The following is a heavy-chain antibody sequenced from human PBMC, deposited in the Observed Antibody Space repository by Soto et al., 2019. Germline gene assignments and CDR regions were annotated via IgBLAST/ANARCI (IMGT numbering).Heavy chain of an antibody. CDR1: GYTFTSYG. D-gene: IGHD3-22*01. CDR3: ARDRAWYYYDSSGYHYYGMDV. Sequence: ASVKVSCKASGYTFTSYGISWVRQAPGQGLEWMGWISAYNGNTNYAQKLQGRVTMTTDTSTSTAYMELRSLRSDDTAVYYCARDRAWYYYDSSGYHYYGMDVWGQGTTVTVSS. CDR2: ISAYNGNT. J-gene: IGHJ6*02. V-gene: IGHV1-18*01.